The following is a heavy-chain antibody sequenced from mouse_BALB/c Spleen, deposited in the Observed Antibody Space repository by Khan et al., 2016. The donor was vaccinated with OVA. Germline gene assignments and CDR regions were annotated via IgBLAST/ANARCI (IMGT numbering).Heavy chain of an antibody. V-gene: IGHV3-6*02. D-gene: IGHD1-2*01. CDR1: GYSIPSGYY. CDR2: IRYDGSN. J-gene: IGHJ2*01. Sequence: EVQLQESGPGLVKPSQSLSLTCSVTGYSIPSGYYWNWLRQFPGNKLEWIGYIRYDGSNNYNPSLKNRISITRDTSKNQLFLKLNSVTTEDTATYYCASGHHYDGFYFDCWGQGTTLTVSS. CDR3: ASGHHYDGFYFDC.